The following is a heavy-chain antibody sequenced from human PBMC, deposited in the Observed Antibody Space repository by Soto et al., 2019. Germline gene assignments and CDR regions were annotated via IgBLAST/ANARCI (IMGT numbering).Heavy chain of an antibody. CDR2: INHSGST. V-gene: IGHV4-34*01. J-gene: IGHJ6*02. CDR1: GGSFSGYY. Sequence: PSETLSLTCAVYGGSFSGYYRSWIRQPPGKVLEWIGEINHSGSTNYNPSLKSRVTISVDTSKNQFSLKLSSVTAADTAVYYCARGGMVRGVSYYYYGMDVWGQGTTVTVSS. D-gene: IGHD3-10*01. CDR3: ARGGMVRGVSYYYYGMDV.